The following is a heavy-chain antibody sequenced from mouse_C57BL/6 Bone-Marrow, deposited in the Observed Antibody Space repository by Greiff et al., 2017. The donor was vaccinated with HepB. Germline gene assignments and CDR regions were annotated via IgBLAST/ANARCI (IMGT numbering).Heavy chain of an antibody. V-gene: IGHV1-5*01. CDR1: GYTFTSYW. D-gene: IGHD2-3*01. CDR3: TRWLLPLYAMDY. CDR2: IYPGNSDT. Sequence: EVHLVESGTVLARPGASVKMSCKTSGYTFTSYWMHWVKQRPGQGLEWIGAIYPGNSDTSYNQKFKGKAKLTAVTSASTAYMELSSLTNEDSAVYYCTRWLLPLYAMDYWGQGTSVTVSS. J-gene: IGHJ4*01.